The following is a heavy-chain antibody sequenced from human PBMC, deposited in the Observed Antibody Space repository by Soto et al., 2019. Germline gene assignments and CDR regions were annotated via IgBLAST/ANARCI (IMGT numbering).Heavy chain of an antibody. CDR2: ISGSGGST. CDR1: GFTFSSYA. J-gene: IGHJ6*02. D-gene: IGHD3-10*01. V-gene: IGHV3-23*01. Sequence: PGGSLRLSCAASGFTFSSYAMSWVRQAPGKGLEWVSAISGSGGSTYYADSVKGRFTISRDNSKNTLYLQMNSLRAEDTAVYYCAKELSGDGCVHYHYYGLDVWGQGTTVTVSS. CDR3: AKELSGDGCVHYHYYGLDV.